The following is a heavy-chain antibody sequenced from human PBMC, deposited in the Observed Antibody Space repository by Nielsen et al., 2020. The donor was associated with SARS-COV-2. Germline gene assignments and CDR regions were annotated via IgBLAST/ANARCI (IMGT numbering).Heavy chain of an antibody. J-gene: IGHJ6*03. D-gene: IGHD3-16*01. CDR3: SGGFDVRDTLPNYMDV. V-gene: IGHV3-73*01. Sequence: GGSLRLSCAASGFTFSGSAMHWVRQASGKGLEWVGRIRSKANSYATAYAASVKDRFTISRDDSKNTAYLQMNSLKTEDTAVYYCSGGFDVRDTLPNYMDVWGKGTTVTVSS. CDR2: IRSKANSYAT. CDR1: GFTFSGSA.